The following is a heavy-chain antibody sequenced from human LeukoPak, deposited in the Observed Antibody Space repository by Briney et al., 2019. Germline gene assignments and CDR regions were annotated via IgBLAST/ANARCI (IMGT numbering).Heavy chain of an antibody. CDR1: GFTFSAYY. CDR3: ARVDHFPGIGAADY. Sequence: ASVKVSCKASGFTFSAYYVHWVRQAPGQGLEWMGCINPDGSDTNYARKFQGRVTMTRDTSISTAYMEFNSLTSDDTAVYYCARVDHFPGIGAADYWGQGTLVTVSS. D-gene: IGHD6-13*01. J-gene: IGHJ4*02. CDR2: INPDGSDT. V-gene: IGHV1-2*02.